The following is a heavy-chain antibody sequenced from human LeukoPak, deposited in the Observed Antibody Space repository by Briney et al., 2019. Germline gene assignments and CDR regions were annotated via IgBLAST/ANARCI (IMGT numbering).Heavy chain of an antibody. CDR2: ISGSGGST. D-gene: IGHD3-3*01. CDR1: GFTFSSYA. J-gene: IGHJ4*02. V-gene: IGHV3-23*01. Sequence: PGGSLRLSCAASGFTFSSYAMSWVRQAPGKGLEWVSAISGSGGSTYYADSVKGRFTISRDNAKNSLYLQMNSLRAEDTAVYYCASRGVAPRVNYYFDYWGQGTLVTVSS. CDR3: ASRGVAPRVNYYFDY.